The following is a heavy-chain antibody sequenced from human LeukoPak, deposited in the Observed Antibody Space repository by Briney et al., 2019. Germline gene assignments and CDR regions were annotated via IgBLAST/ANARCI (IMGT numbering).Heavy chain of an antibody. V-gene: IGHV4-39*07. CDR3: ARRGYCSGGSCYPYYYYYYMDV. CDR1: GGSISSSSYY. D-gene: IGHD2-15*01. J-gene: IGHJ6*03. CDR2: IYYSGST. Sequence: SETLSLTCTVSGGSISSSSYYWGWIRQPPGKGLEWIGSIYYSGSTYYNPSLKSRVTISVDTSKNQLSLKLSSVTAADTAVYFCARRGYCSGGSCYPYYYYYYMDVWGKGTTATVSS.